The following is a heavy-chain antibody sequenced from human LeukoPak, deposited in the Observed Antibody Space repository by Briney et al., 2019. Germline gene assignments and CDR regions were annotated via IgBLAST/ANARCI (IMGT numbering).Heavy chain of an antibody. CDR1: GFTFSSYW. Sequence: PGGSLRLSCAASGFTFSSYWMSWVRQAPGKGLEWVANIKQDGSEKYYVDSVKGRFTISRDNAKNSLYLQMNSLRAEDTAVYYCAKDLYGSGSHFDYWGQGTLVTVSS. D-gene: IGHD3-10*01. CDR3: AKDLYGSGSHFDY. V-gene: IGHV3-7*01. CDR2: IKQDGSEK. J-gene: IGHJ4*02.